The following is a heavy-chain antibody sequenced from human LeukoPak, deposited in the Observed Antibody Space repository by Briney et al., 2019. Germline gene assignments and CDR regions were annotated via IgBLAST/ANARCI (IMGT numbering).Heavy chain of an antibody. D-gene: IGHD6-13*01. CDR2: IYHDGST. V-gene: IGHV4-4*02. Sequence: SETLSLTCAVSGGSISSNNWWLWVRQSPEKGLEWIGEIYHDGSTNYNPSLKSRVTISMDKSKNQLSLKLNFVTAADTAVYYCVRGSSSTWFDTGSLDRWGQGTLVTVSS. CDR3: VRGSSSTWFDTGSLDR. J-gene: IGHJ5*02. CDR1: GGSISSNNW.